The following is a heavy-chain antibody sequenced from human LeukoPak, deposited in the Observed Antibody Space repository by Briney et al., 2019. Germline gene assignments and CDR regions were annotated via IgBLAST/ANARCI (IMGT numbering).Heavy chain of an antibody. J-gene: IGHJ4*02. CDR2: ISEIGAST. V-gene: IGHV3-23*01. D-gene: IGHD5-18*01. CDR3: AKVRGYSYGYGDY. Sequence: GESLRLSCAASGFTFRSYAMSWVRQAPGKGLEWVSDISEIGASTYYADSVKGRFIISRDNSKNTLYLKMSSLRADDTAVYFCAKVRGYSYGYGDYWGQGALVTVSS. CDR1: GFTFRSYA.